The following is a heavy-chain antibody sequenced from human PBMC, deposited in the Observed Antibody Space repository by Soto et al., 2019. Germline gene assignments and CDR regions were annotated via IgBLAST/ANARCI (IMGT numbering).Heavy chain of an antibody. V-gene: IGHV3-48*02. CDR2: ISSSSSTI. Sequence: PVGSLRLSCAASGFTFSSYSMNWVRQAPGKGLEWVSYISSSSSTIYYADSVKGRFTISRDNAKNSLYLQMNSLRDEDTAVYYCARDMRYSYGRRQFDYWGQGTLVTVSS. CDR1: GFTFSSYS. CDR3: ARDMRYSYGRRQFDY. J-gene: IGHJ4*02. D-gene: IGHD5-18*01.